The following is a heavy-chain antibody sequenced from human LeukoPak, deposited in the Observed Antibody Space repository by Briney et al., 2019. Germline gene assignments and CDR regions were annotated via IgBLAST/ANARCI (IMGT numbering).Heavy chain of an antibody. CDR3: AREVTMIVADADAFDI. D-gene: IGHD3-22*01. V-gene: IGHV1-2*02. CDR1: GYTFTGYY. CDR2: INPNSGGT. Sequence: ASVKVCCKASGYTFTGYYMHWVRQAPGQGVEWMGWINPNSGGTNYAQKFQGRVTMTRDTSISTAYMELSRLRSDDTAVYYCAREVTMIVADADAFDIWGQGTMVTVSS. J-gene: IGHJ3*02.